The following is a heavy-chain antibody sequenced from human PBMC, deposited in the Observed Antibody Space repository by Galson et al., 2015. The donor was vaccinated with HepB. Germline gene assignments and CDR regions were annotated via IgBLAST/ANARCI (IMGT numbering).Heavy chain of an antibody. CDR2: ISSSGSTI. D-gene: IGHD3-22*01. CDR1: GFTFSSYE. V-gene: IGHV3-48*03. CDR3: ARSDYYYDSSAYSLDY. Sequence: SLRLSCAASGFTFSSYEMNWVRQAPGKGLEWVSYISSSGSTIYYADSVKGRFTISRDNAKNSLYLQMNSLSAEDTAVYYCARSDYYYDSSAYSLDYWGQGTLVTVSS. J-gene: IGHJ4*02.